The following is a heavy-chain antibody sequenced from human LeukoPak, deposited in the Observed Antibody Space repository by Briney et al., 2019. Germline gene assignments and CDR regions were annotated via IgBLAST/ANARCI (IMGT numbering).Heavy chain of an antibody. D-gene: IGHD6-13*01. Sequence: PGGSLRLSCAASGLTFSSYWMSWVRQAPGKGLEWVANIKQDGSEKQYVDSVRGRFTISRDNAKNSLYLQMNSLRVEDTAVYYCARDGFVGAADYWGQGTLVTVSS. J-gene: IGHJ4*02. CDR3: ARDGFVGAADY. CDR1: GLTFSSYW. V-gene: IGHV3-7*01. CDR2: IKQDGSEK.